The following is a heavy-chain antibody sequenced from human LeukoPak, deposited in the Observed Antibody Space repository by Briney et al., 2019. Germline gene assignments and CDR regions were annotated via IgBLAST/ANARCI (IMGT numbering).Heavy chain of an antibody. J-gene: IGHJ4*02. CDR1: GFTFSSYA. Sequence: HPGRSLRLSCAASGFTFSSYAMHWVRQSPGKGLEWLAVISYAVSNKYYADSVKGRFTISRDNSKNTLYLQMDSLRAEDTAVYYCAKANTAMSYFDYWGQGTLVTVSS. D-gene: IGHD5-18*01. V-gene: IGHV3-30*04. CDR3: AKANTAMSYFDY. CDR2: ISYAVSNK.